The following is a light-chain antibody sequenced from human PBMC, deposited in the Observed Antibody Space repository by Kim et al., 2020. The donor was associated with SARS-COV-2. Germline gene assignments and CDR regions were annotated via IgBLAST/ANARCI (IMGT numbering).Light chain of an antibody. V-gene: IGKV3-15*01. Sequence: EIVMTQSPATLSVSPGERATLSCRASQSVSSNLDWYQQKPGQAPRLLIYGASTRATGIPARFSGSGSGTEFTLTISSLQSEDFAVYYCQLYNNWPRTFGQGTKVDIK. J-gene: IGKJ1*01. CDR2: GAS. CDR1: QSVSSN. CDR3: QLYNNWPRT.